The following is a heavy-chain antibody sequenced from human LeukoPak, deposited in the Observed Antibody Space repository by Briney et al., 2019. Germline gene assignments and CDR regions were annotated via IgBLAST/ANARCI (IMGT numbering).Heavy chain of an antibody. Sequence: SQTLSLTCTVSGGSISSYYWSWIRQPAGKGLEWIGRIYTSGSTNYNPSLKSRVTMSVDTSKNQFSLKLSSVTAADTAVYYCARISKLTYSSPSDFDYWGQGTLVTVSS. CDR2: IYTSGST. CDR3: ARISKLTYSSPSDFDY. D-gene: IGHD6-6*01. V-gene: IGHV4-4*07. CDR1: GGSISSYY. J-gene: IGHJ4*02.